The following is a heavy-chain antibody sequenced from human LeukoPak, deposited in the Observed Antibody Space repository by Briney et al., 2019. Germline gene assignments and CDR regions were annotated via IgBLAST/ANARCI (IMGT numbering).Heavy chain of an antibody. CDR1: GFTFSSYA. V-gene: IGHV3-23*01. D-gene: IGHD6-13*01. J-gene: IGHJ4*02. CDR3: AIKPGIAAAGNNY. Sequence: GGSLRLSCAASGFTFSSYAMSWVRQAPGKGLEWVSAISGSGGSTYYADSVKGRFTISRDNSKNTPYLQMNSLRAEDTAVYYCAIKPGIAAAGNNYWGQGTLVTVSS. CDR2: ISGSGGST.